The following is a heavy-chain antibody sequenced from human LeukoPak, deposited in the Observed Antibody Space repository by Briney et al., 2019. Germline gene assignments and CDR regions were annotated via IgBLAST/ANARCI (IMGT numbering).Heavy chain of an antibody. CDR2: ISAYNGNT. J-gene: IGHJ4*02. CDR1: GYTFTSYG. V-gene: IGHV1-18*01. Sequence: GASVKVSCKASGYTFTSYGISWVGQPPGQGLEWMGWISAYNGNTNYAQKLQGRVTMTTDKSTSTAYMELRSLRSDDPAVYYCARDDRIAAAGKGLDYWGQGTLVTVSS. D-gene: IGHD6-13*01. CDR3: ARDDRIAAAGKGLDY.